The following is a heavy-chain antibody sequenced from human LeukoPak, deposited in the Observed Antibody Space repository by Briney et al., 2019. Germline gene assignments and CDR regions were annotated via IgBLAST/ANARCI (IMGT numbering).Heavy chain of an antibody. CDR3: ARDWGDCSGGSCYSDYFDY. Sequence: GGSLRLSCAASGFVFSSFGMHWVRQAPGKGLEWVSLISYDGSNKFYADSVKGRFTISRDNSENTLYLQMSSLRAEDTAVYYCARDWGDCSGGSCYSDYFDYWGQGTLVTVSS. CDR1: GFVFSSFG. V-gene: IGHV3-33*01. J-gene: IGHJ4*02. D-gene: IGHD2-15*01. CDR2: ISYDGSNK.